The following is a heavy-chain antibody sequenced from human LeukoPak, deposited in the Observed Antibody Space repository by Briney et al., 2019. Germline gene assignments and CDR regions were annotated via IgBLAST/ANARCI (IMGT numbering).Heavy chain of an antibody. CDR1: GFTFSSYA. CDR2: ISYDGSNK. J-gene: IGHJ4*02. D-gene: IGHD2-15*01. Sequence: TGGSLRLSCAASGFTFSSYAMHWVRQAPGKGLEWVAVISYDGSNKYYADSVKGRFTISRDNSKNTLYLQMNSLRVEDTAVYYCARDQGGSPDYWGQGTLVTVSS. V-gene: IGHV3-30-3*01. CDR3: ARDQGGSPDY.